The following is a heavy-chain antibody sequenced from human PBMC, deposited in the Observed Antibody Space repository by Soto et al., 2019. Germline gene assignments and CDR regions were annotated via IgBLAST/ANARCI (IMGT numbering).Heavy chain of an antibody. Sequence: SVKVSCKASGGTFSSYAISWVRQAPGQGLEWMGGIIPIFGTANYAQKFQGRVTITADESTSTAYMELSSLRSEDTAVYYCVVASFGVVIIEDYYGMDVWGQGTTVTVSS. CDR2: IIPIFGTA. CDR1: GGTFSSYA. D-gene: IGHD3-3*01. V-gene: IGHV1-69*13. J-gene: IGHJ6*02. CDR3: VVASFGVVIIEDYYGMDV.